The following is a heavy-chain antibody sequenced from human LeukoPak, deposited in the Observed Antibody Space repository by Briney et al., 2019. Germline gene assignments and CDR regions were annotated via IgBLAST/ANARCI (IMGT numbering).Heavy chain of an antibody. V-gene: IGHV4-59*01. CDR1: GGSISSYY. CDR2: IYYSGST. Sequence: SETLSLTCTVSGGSISSYYWSWIRQPPGKGLEWIGYIYYSGSTNYNPSLKSRVTISVDTSKNQFSLKLSSVTAADTAVYYCARIDSSGYYSNPAGWFDPWGQGTLVTVSS. CDR3: ARIDSSGYYSNPAGWFDP. J-gene: IGHJ5*02. D-gene: IGHD3-22*01.